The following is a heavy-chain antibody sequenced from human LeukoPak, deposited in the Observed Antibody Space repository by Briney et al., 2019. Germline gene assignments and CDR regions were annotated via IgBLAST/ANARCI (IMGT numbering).Heavy chain of an antibody. J-gene: IGHJ4*02. V-gene: IGHV3-23*01. D-gene: IGHD6-19*01. CDR1: GFTFSSNA. Sequence: PGGSLRLSCAASGFTFSSNALNWLRQARGKGLEWVSGISGGSVGTYYADSVKGRFTISRDNSKNALYLQMNSLRADDTAVYYCAKSGSGWHFDSWGQGILVTVSS. CDR2: ISGGSVGT. CDR3: AKSGSGWHFDS.